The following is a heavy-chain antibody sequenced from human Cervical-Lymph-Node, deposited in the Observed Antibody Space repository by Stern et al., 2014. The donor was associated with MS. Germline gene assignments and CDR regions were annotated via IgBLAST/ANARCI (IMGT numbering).Heavy chain of an antibody. Sequence: EVQLVESGGGLVLPGGSLRLSCAASGFTFRSYWMHWVRQAPGKGLVWVSRSNTDGSTTTYADSVKGRFTISRDNAKDMVYLHMNDLRAEDTAVYYCARWTTVRMGVEYWGQGTLVTVSS. V-gene: IGHV3-74*02. CDR3: ARWTTVRMGVEY. CDR2: SNTDGSTT. D-gene: IGHD4-11*01. CDR1: GFTFRSYW. J-gene: IGHJ4*02.